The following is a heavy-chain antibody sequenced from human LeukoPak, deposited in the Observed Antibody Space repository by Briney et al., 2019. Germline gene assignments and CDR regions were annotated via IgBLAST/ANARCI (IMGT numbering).Heavy chain of an antibody. J-gene: IGHJ3*01. CDR1: GYTFTSYG. CDR2: ISASNGNT. CDR3: ARDRRHGLDV. D-gene: IGHD2-8*01. Sequence: PKASVKVSCKTSGYTFTSYGVCWVRQAPGQGLEWMGWISASNGNTNYAQKFQGRVTMTRDTSTGTVYMELRSLRSGDTAMYYCARDRRHGLDVWGQGTMVSVSS. V-gene: IGHV1-18*04.